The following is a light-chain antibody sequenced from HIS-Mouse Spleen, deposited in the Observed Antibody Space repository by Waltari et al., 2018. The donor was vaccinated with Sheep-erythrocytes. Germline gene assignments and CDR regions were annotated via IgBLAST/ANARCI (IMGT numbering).Light chain of an antibody. Sequence: QSALTQPASVSGSPGQSITIPCTGTSSHVGSYNLVSWYQQHPGKAPNLMIYEGSKRPSGVSNRFSGSKSGNTASLTISGLQAEDEADYYCCSYAGSSTWVFGGGTKLTVL. J-gene: IGLJ3*02. CDR1: SSHVGSYNL. CDR3: CSYAGSSTWV. V-gene: IGLV2-23*01. CDR2: EGS.